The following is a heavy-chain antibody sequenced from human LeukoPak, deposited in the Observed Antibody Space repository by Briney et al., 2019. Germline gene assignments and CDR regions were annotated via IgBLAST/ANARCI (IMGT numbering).Heavy chain of an antibody. CDR2: INHSGST. D-gene: IGHD6-13*01. CDR3: ARHVIMYSSSGYFDY. CDR1: GGSFSGYY. J-gene: IGHJ4*02. Sequence: SETLSLTCAVYGGSFSGYYWSWIRQPPGKGLEWIGEINHSGSTNYNPSLKSRVTISVDTFKNQFSLKLSSVTAADTAVYYCARHVIMYSSSGYFDYWGQGTLVTVSS. V-gene: IGHV4-34*01.